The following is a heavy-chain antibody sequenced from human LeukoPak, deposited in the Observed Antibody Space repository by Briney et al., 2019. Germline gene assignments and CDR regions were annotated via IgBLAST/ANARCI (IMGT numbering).Heavy chain of an antibody. J-gene: IGHJ5*02. V-gene: IGHV1-18*01. Sequence: EASVKVSCKASGYTFSNSAISWMRQAPGQGLEWMGWISVYKGNTNYAQKHQGRVTMTADASTNTAYMELRSLRFDDTAVYYCARDHNRQSLYYDFWSAPRGTWFDPWGQGTLVTVSS. CDR1: GYTFSNSA. D-gene: IGHD3-3*01. CDR3: ARDHNRQSLYYDFWSAPRGTWFDP. CDR2: ISVYKGNT.